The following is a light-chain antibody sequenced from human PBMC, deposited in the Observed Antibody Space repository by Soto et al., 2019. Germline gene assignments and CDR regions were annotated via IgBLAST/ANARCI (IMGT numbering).Light chain of an antibody. V-gene: IGKV3-15*01. CDR1: QSVSSS. Sequence: EIVMTQSPATLSVSPGERATISCRASQSVSSSLDWYQHKPGQAPRLLIYGASTRATGIPARFSGSGSGTEFTLTISSLLSEDLAVYYCQQYKNWLTWTFGQGTKVEI. J-gene: IGKJ1*01. CDR3: QQYKNWLTWT. CDR2: GAS.